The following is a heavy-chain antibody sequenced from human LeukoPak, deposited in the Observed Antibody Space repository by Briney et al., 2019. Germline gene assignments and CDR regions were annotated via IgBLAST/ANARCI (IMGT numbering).Heavy chain of an antibody. D-gene: IGHD1-26*01. CDR2: IFYSGST. Sequence: SETLSLTCTVSGGSISSYYWSWIRQPPGKGLEWIGYIFYSGSTSYNPSLKSRVTISVDTSKNQFSLKLSSVTAADTAVYYCARAIGSYWFDYWGQGTLVTVSS. CDR3: ARAIGSYWFDY. J-gene: IGHJ4*02. CDR1: GGSISSYY. V-gene: IGHV4-59*08.